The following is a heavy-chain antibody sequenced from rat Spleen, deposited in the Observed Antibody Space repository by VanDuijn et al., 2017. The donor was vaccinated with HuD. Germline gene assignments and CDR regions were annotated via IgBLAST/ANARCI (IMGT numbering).Heavy chain of an antibody. D-gene: IGHD1-12*02. J-gene: IGHJ2*01. CDR3: ARAYYDGSYYDY. CDR1: GYSIASSYR. V-gene: IGHV3-3*01. Sequence: EVPLQESGPGLVKPSQSLSLTCSVTGYSIASSYRWTWIRKFPGSRLAWMGYIDRAGSTNYNPPLKSQISITRDTSKNQFFLQVNSVTTEDTATYYCARAYYDGSYYDYWGQGVMVTVSS. CDR2: IDRAGST.